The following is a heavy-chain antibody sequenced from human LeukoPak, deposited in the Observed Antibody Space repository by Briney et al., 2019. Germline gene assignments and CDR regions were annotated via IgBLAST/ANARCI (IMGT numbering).Heavy chain of an antibody. CDR3: AKDPKYCSGSSCYY. CDR2: ISGSGGTI. J-gene: IGHJ4*02. D-gene: IGHD2-15*01. CDR1: GCSFSSYA. Sequence: GGSLSFSCAASGCSFSSYAMSWVRQAPGKGLEWVSSISGSGGTIYYADSVKGRFTISRDNSKNTLYLQMKSLRAEDTAVYYCAKDPKYCSGSSCYYWGQGTLVTVSS. V-gene: IGHV3-23*01.